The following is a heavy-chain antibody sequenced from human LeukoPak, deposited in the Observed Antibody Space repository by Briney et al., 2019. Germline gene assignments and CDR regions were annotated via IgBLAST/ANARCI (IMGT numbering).Heavy chain of an antibody. Sequence: GGPLRLSCAASVFTFSSYAMSWVRQAPGKGLEWVSAISGSGGSTYYADSVKGRFTISRDNSKNTLYLQMNSLRAEDTAVYYCAKSMYYYDSSGYYFFGSYDYWGQGTLVTVSS. CDR1: VFTFSSYA. CDR2: ISGSGGST. CDR3: AKSMYYYDSSGYYFFGSYDY. D-gene: IGHD3-22*01. V-gene: IGHV3-23*01. J-gene: IGHJ4*02.